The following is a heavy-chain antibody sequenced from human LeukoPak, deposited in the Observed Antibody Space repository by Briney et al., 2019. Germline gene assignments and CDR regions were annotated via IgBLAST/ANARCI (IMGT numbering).Heavy chain of an antibody. Sequence: SETLSLTCAVYGGSFSGYYWSWIRQPPGKGLEWIGEINHSGSTNYNPSLKSRVTISVDTSKNQFSLKLSSVTAADTAVYYCAIESRYCSSTSCSNWFDPWGQGTLVTVSS. D-gene: IGHD2-2*01. CDR1: GGSFSGYY. J-gene: IGHJ5*02. CDR3: AIESRYCSSTSCSNWFDP. CDR2: INHSGST. V-gene: IGHV4-34*01.